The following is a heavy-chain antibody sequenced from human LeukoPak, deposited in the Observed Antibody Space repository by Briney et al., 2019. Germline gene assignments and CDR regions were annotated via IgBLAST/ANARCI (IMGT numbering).Heavy chain of an antibody. CDR3: ARVEEGHFDY. J-gene: IGHJ4*02. V-gene: IGHV3-53*01. CDR1: GFTVRSNY. CDR2: IYSGGST. Sequence: PGGSLRLSCAASGFTVRSNYMSWVRQAPGKGLEWVSDIYSGGSTYYADSVKGRFTISRDNSKNTLYLQMNSLRAEDTAVYYCARVEEGHFDYWGQGTLVTVSS.